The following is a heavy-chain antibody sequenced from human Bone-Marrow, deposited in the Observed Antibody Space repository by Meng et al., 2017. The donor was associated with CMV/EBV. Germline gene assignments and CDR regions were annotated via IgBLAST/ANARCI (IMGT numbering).Heavy chain of an antibody. D-gene: IGHD3-3*01. CDR1: GGSISSYY. V-gene: IGHV4-59*01. J-gene: IGHJ3*02. CDR2: IYYSGST. CDR3: ARGSPFTYYDFWSGYFPHDAFDI. Sequence: SETLSLTCTVSGGSISSYYWSWIRQPPGKGLEWIGYIYYSGSTNYNPSLKSRVTISVDTSKNQFSLKLSSVTAADTAVYYCARGSPFTYYDFWSGYFPHDAFDIWGQGQRVT.